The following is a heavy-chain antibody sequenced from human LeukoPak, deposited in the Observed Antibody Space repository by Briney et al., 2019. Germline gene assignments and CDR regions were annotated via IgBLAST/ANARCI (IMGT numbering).Heavy chain of an antibody. V-gene: IGHV1-69*13. J-gene: IGHJ4*02. CDR1: GYTFTSYG. D-gene: IGHD6-6*01. CDR2: IIPIFGTA. CDR3: ARLMTGSSDY. Sequence: SVKVSCKASGYTFTSYGISWVRQAPGQGLEWMGGIIPIFGTANYAQKFQGRVTITADESTSTAYMELSSLRSEDTAVYYCARLMTGSSDYWGQGTLVTVSS.